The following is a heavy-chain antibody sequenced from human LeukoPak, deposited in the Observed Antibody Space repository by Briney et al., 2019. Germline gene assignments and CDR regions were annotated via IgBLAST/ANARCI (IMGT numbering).Heavy chain of an antibody. CDR3: ARVRSWSDFDY. V-gene: IGHV4-59*01. CDR2: IYYCGST. D-gene: IGHD6-13*01. J-gene: IGHJ4*02. CDR1: GGSISSYY. Sequence: SETLSLTCTVSGGSISSYYWSWIRQPPGKGLEWIGYIYYCGSTYYNPSLKSRVTISIDTSKNQFSLRLSSVTAADTAVYYCARVRSWSDFDYWGQGTLVTVSS.